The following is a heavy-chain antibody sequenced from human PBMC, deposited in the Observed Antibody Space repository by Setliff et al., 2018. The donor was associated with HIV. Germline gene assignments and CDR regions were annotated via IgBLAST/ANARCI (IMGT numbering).Heavy chain of an antibody. CDR1: GFTFSSYG. CDR2: IWYDGTNK. D-gene: IGHD6-19*01. J-gene: IGHJ3*02. V-gene: IGHV3-33*01. CDR3: ARDQEWLVEVEGDALHI. Sequence: PGESLKISCAASGFTFSSYGMHWVRRAPGKGLEWVAVIWYDGTNKYYADSVKGRFTISRDNFKNTLFLQMNSLRAEDTAVYYCARDQEWLVEVEGDALHIWGQGTMVTVSS.